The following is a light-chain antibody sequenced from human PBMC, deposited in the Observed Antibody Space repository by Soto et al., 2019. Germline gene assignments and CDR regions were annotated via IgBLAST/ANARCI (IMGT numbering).Light chain of an antibody. V-gene: IGKV3-11*01. CDR2: DAS. CDR1: QTVGSY. J-gene: IGKJ4*01. CDR3: QQRSNWPST. Sequence: EIVLTQSPVTLSLSPEERATLSCRASQTVGSYLAWYQQKPGQAPRLLIYDASNRAAGIPARFSGSGSGTDFTLTINSLEPEDFAVYYCQQRSNWPSTFGGGTKVEIK.